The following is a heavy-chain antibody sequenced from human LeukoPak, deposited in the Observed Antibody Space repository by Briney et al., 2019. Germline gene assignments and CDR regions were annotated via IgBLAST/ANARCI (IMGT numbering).Heavy chain of an antibody. V-gene: IGHV4-59*01. Sequence: PSETLSLTCTVSGGSISSYYWSWIRQPPGKGLEWIGYIYYSGSTNYNPSLKSRVTISVDTSKNQFSLKLSSVTAADTAVYYCARVDSTAFYGESFDSWGQGTLVSVSS. D-gene: IGHD2/OR15-2a*01. CDR3: ARVDSTAFYGESFDS. J-gene: IGHJ4*02. CDR1: GGSISSYY. CDR2: IYYSGST.